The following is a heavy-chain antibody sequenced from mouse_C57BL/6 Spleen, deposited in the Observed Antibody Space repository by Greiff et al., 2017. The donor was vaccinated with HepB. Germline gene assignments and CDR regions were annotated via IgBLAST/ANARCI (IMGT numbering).Heavy chain of an antibody. V-gene: IGHV1-4*01. D-gene: IGHD1-1*01. CDR3: ARSNYYGSSRRLGLAY. CDR1: GYTFTSYT. J-gene: IGHJ3*01. CDR2: INPSSGYT. Sequence: VQLQQSGAELARPGASVKMSCKASGYTFTSYTMHWVKQRPGQGLEWIGYINPSSGYTKYNQKFKDKATLTADKSSSTAYMQLSSLTSEDSAVYSCARSNYYGSSRRLGLAYWGHRTLVTVSA.